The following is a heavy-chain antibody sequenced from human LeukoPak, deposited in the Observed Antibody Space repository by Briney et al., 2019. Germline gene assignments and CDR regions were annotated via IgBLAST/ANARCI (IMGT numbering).Heavy chain of an antibody. J-gene: IGHJ5*02. CDR2: INHSGST. Sequence: GSLRLSCVVSGFTFESYSMNWIRQPPGKGLEWIGEINHSGSTNYNPSLKSRVTISVDTSKNQFSLKLSAVTAADTAVYYCARGRRMVRGVISGWFDPWGQGTLVTVSS. D-gene: IGHD3-10*01. CDR1: GFTFESYS. V-gene: IGHV4-34*01. CDR3: ARGRRMVRGVISGWFDP.